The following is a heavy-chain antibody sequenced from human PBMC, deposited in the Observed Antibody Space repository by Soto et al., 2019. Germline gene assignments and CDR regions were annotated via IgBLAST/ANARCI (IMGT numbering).Heavy chain of an antibody. Sequence: GGSLRLSCAASGFTFSSYWMSWVRQAPGKGLEWVANIKQDGSEKYYVDSVKGRFTISRDNAKNSLYLQMNSLRAEDTAVYYCARDRDYYYYGMDVWGQGTPVTVSS. D-gene: IGHD3-10*01. CDR3: ARDRDYYYYGMDV. V-gene: IGHV3-7*01. CDR2: IKQDGSEK. CDR1: GFTFSSYW. J-gene: IGHJ6*02.